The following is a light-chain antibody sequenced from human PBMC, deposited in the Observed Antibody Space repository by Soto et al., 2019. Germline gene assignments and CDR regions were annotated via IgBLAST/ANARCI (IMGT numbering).Light chain of an antibody. V-gene: IGLV2-14*01. J-gene: IGLJ2*01. CDR3: SSYTSSSTLDVV. Sequence: QSVLTQPASVSGSAGQSITISCSGTMRDVGAYNLVSWYQQHPGTAPKLIIYEVRNRPSGISSRFSGSRSGNTASLTISGLQAEDEADYYCSSYTSSSTLDVVFGGGTKLTVL. CDR1: MRDVGAYNL. CDR2: EVR.